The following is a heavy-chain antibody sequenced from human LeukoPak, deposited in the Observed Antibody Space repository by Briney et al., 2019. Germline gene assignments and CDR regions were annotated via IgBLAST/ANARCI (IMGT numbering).Heavy chain of an antibody. CDR3: ARHWLDSGTPDRFDY. CDR1: GGSLSSYY. V-gene: IGHV4-59*08. J-gene: IGHJ4*02. CDR2: SYHSGST. Sequence: SETLSLTCIVSGGSLSSYYWSLIRQPPGKGLEGIGHSYHSGSTNYNPSLKSRVTILVDTSKNQFSLKLSSVTAADTDVYYCARHWLDSGTPDRFDYWGQGTLVTVSS. D-gene: IGHD3-10*01.